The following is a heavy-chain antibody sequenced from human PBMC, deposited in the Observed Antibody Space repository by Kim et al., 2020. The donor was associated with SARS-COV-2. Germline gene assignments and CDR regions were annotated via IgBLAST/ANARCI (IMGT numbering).Heavy chain of an antibody. D-gene: IGHD3-22*01. CDR3: AKLPPLNAYDSSGGY. V-gene: IGHV3-9*01. J-gene: IGHJ4*01. CDR1: GFTFDDYA. Sequence: GGSLRLSCAASGFTFDDYAMHWVRQAPGKGLEWVSGISWNSGSMGYADSVKGRFTISRDNAKNSLYLQMNSLRAEDTALYYCAKLPPLNAYDSSGGYWG. CDR2: ISWNSGSM.